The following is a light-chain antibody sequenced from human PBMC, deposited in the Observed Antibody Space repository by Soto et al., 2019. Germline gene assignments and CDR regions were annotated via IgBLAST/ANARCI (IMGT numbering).Light chain of an antibody. CDR3: SLFTSSNTYV. Sequence: QSALTQPPSVSGSPGQSVTISCTGASSDVGTSNCVSWYLQSPGIAPKLMIYEVNNRPSGVPDRFSGSKSVNTASLTISGLQVEDEGVYYCSLFTSSNTYVFGSGTKLTVL. J-gene: IGLJ1*01. CDR2: EVN. CDR1: SSDVGTSNC. V-gene: IGLV2-18*01.